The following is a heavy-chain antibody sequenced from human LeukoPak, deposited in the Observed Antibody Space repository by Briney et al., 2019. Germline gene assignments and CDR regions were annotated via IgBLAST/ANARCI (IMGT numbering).Heavy chain of an antibody. Sequence: SETLSLTCAVYGGSFSGYYWSWIRQPPGKGLEWIGEIYHSGSTNYNPSLKSRVTIAVDKSKNQFSLKLSSVTAADTAVYYCARASHDYGDYSHFDYWGQGTLVTVSS. J-gene: IGHJ4*02. V-gene: IGHV4-34*01. CDR1: GGSFSGYY. D-gene: IGHD4-17*01. CDR2: IYHSGST. CDR3: ARASHDYGDYSHFDY.